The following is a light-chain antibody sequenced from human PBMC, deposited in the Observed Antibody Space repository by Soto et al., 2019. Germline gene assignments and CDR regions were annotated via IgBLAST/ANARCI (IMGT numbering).Light chain of an antibody. CDR1: QGISSW. V-gene: IGKV1D-12*01. CDR3: QQAHSFPRT. J-gene: IGKJ1*01. CDR2: AAS. Sequence: DIQMTQSPSSVSASVGDRVTITCRASQGISSWLGWYQQKPGNAPKLLIYAASTSQTGVPSRFSGSGSGTDFTLTISSLQPEDFATYYCQQAHSFPRTFGQGTEVEIK.